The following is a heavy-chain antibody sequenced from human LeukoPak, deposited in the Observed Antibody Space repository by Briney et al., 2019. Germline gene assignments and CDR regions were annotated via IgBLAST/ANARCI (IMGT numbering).Heavy chain of an antibody. CDR3: ARGGWHSPPDY. V-gene: IGHV4-30-2*01. D-gene: IGHD6-19*01. Sequence: SETLSLTCTVSGGSISSGGYYWSWIRQPPGKGLEWIGYIYQSGSTYYNPSLKSRVTISVDRSKNQFSLKLSSVTAADTAVYYCARGGWHSPPDYWGQGTLVTVSS. CDR1: GGSISSGGYY. CDR2: IYQSGST. J-gene: IGHJ4*02.